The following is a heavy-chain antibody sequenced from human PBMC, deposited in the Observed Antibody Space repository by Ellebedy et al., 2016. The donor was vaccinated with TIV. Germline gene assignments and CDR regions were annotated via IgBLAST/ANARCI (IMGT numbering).Heavy chain of an antibody. V-gene: IGHV3-23*01. J-gene: IGHJ4*02. CDR2: ISNNGGTT. CDR3: AKRGKGVDFDY. CDR1: GFTFSISP. Sequence: GGSLRLXXVISGFTFSISPMSWVRQAPGKGLEWVSLISNNGGTTSYADCVKGRFTISRDNSNNTLYLQMDNLRDEDTAVYYCAKRGKGVDFDYWGQGTLVTVSS. D-gene: IGHD4-23*01.